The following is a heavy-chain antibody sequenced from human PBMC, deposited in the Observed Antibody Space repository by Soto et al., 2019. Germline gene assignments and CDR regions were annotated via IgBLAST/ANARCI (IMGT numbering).Heavy chain of an antibody. Sequence: SVKVSCKASGGTFSSYAISWMRQAPGQGLEWMGGIIPIFGTANYAQKFQGRVTITADESTSTAYMELSSLRSEDTAVYYCAGVEYSSSSWVYYFDYWGQGTLVTVSS. J-gene: IGHJ4*02. CDR1: GGTFSSYA. CDR2: IIPIFGTA. V-gene: IGHV1-69*13. D-gene: IGHD6-6*01. CDR3: AGVEYSSSSWVYYFDY.